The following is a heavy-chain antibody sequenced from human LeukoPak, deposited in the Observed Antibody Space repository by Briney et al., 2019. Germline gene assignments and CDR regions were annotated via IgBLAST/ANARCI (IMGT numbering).Heavy chain of an antibody. V-gene: IGHV1-46*01. J-gene: IGHJ4*02. Sequence: ASVKVSCKASGYTFTSYYMHWVRQAPGQGLEWMGIINPSGGSTSYAQKFQGRVTMTRDTSTSTVYMELSSLRSEDTAVYYCAREAMGATGHIHFDYWGQGTLVTVSS. CDR1: GYTFTSYY. CDR2: INPSGGST. D-gene: IGHD1-26*01. CDR3: AREAMGATGHIHFDY.